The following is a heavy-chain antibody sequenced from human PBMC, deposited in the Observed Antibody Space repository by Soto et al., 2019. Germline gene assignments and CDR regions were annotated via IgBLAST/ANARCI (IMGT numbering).Heavy chain of an antibody. J-gene: IGHJ4*02. V-gene: IGHV3-21*01. Sequence: PVGSLRLSCAASGFTFSSYSMNWVSQAPGKGLEWVSSISSSSSYIYYADSVKGRFTISRDNAKNSLYLQMNSLRAEDTAVYYCARDMPGYCGSDCYKIYNFDHWGQGTLDTVAS. CDR1: GFTFSSYS. D-gene: IGHD2-21*02. CDR3: ARDMPGYCGSDCYKIYNFDH. CDR2: ISSSSSYI.